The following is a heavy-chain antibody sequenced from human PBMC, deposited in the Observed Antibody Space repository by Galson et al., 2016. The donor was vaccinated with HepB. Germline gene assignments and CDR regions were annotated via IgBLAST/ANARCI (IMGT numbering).Heavy chain of an antibody. Sequence: SVKVSCKESGHSLTRHYAISWVRQAPGQGLEWMGGIIPIFGTANYAQKFQGRVTITADESTSTAYMEMSSLRSEATAVYYCARGLGTIFGVVITDYYYYGMDVWGQGTTVTVSS. V-gene: IGHV1-69*13. CDR1: GHSLTRHYA. CDR2: IIPIFGTA. CDR3: ARGLGTIFGVVITDYYYYGMDV. J-gene: IGHJ6*02. D-gene: IGHD3-3*01.